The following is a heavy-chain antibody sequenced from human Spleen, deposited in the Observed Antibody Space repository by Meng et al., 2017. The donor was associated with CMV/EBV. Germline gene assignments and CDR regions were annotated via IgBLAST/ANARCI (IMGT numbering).Heavy chain of an antibody. J-gene: IGHJ3*02. CDR3: ARHYDSSGYPFDAFDI. CDR1: VSSNSAA. D-gene: IGHD3-22*01. CDR2: TYYRSKWYN. Sequence: VSSNSAAWNWIRQSPSRGLEWLGRTYYRSKWYNDYAVSLKSRITVNPDTSKNQFSLQLNSVTPEDTAVYYCARHYDSSGYPFDAFDIWGQGTMVTVSS. V-gene: IGHV6-1*01.